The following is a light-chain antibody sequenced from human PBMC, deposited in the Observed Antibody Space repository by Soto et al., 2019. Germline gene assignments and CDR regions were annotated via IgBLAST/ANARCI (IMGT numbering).Light chain of an antibody. J-gene: IGKJ4*01. CDR2: AAS. Sequence: DIHMTQSPSSLSASVGDRVTITCRASQSIDSYVNWYQQKSGQAPKLLIYAASSLQSGVPSRFSGSGSGTDFTLTISSLQPEDFATYYCQQSYSTPLTFGGGTKVEIK. CDR1: QSIDSY. V-gene: IGKV1-39*01. CDR3: QQSYSTPLT.